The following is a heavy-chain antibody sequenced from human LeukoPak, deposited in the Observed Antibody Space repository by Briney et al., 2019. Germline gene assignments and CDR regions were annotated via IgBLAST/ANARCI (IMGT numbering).Heavy chain of an antibody. CDR3: TKRTPEYSSSWCLDY. CDR1: GFTFSSNT. D-gene: IGHD6-13*01. CDR2: IDGSGVTT. Sequence: GGSLRLSCAASGFTFSSNTMSWVRQAPGKGLAWVSAIDGSGVTTFYADSVKGRFTISRDNSKNTLFLQMNSLRAEDTAVDYCTKRTPEYSSSWCLDYWGRGTLVTVSS. J-gene: IGHJ4*02. V-gene: IGHV3-23*01.